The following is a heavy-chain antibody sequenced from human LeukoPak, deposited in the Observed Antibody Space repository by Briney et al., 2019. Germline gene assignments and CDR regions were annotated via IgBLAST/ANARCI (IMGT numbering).Heavy chain of an antibody. D-gene: IGHD3-22*01. V-gene: IGHV4-38-2*02. CDR3: ARGGYYYDSSGYYAFDI. CDR2: IYHSGST. J-gene: IGHJ3*02. CDR1: GYSISSGYY. Sequence: PSETLSLTCTVSGYSISSGYYWGWIRQPPGKGLEWIGSIYHSGSTYYNPSLKSRVTISVDTSKNQFSLKLSSVTAADTAVYYCARGGYYYDSSGYYAFDIWGQGTMVTVSS.